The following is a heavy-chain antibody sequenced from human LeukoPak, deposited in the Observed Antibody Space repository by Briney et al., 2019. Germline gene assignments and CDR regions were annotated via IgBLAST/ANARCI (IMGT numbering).Heavy chain of an antibody. Sequence: GGSLRLSCAGFGLTFDDYAMHWVRQAPGKGLEWVSGISWNSGSIGYGDSVKGRFTISRDNAKNSLCLQMNSLRAEDTAVYYCARERGDDYNYGYFDYWGQGTLVTVSS. CDR2: ISWNSGSI. CDR1: GLTFDDYA. V-gene: IGHV3-9*01. D-gene: IGHD5-24*01. J-gene: IGHJ4*02. CDR3: ARERGDDYNYGYFDY.